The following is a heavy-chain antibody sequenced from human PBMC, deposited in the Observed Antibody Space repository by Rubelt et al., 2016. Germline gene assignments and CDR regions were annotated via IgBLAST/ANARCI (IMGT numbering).Heavy chain of an antibody. V-gene: IGHV4-34*01. CDR2: ITHSGST. Sequence: QVQLQQWGAGLLKPSETLSLTCAVYGGSFSGYYWSWIRQPPGKGLEWIGEITHSGSTNYNPSPKGRVAFSVDTAKNQCDLELGSVTAADTAVYYCARHSSGWYWVFSAFDIWGQGTMVTVSS. J-gene: IGHJ3*02. D-gene: IGHD6-19*01. CDR3: ARHSSGWYWVFSAFDI. CDR1: GGSFSGYY.